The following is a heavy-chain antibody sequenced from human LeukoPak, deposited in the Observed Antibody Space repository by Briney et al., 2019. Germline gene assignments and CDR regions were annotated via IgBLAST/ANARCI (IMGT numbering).Heavy chain of an antibody. J-gene: IGHJ1*01. CDR2: IYHSGST. V-gene: IGHV4-30-2*01. D-gene: IGHD2-15*01. CDR3: ARGRYCSGGSCYSKYFQH. Sequence: SQTLSLTCTVSGGSISSGGYYWSWIRQPPGKGLEWIGYIYHSGSTNYNPSLKSRVTISVDTSKNQFSLKLSSVTAADTAVYYCARGRYCSGGSCYSKYFQHWGQGTLVTVSS. CDR1: GGSISSGGYY.